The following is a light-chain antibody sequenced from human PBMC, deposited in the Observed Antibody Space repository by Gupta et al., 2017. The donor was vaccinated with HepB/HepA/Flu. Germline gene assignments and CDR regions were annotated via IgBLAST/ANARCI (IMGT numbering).Light chain of an antibody. CDR3: RLSGGRGIWV. V-gene: IGLV8-61*01. J-gene: IGLJ3*02. CDR2: KTN. Sequence: QPVVTQEPSFSVSPGGTVTLTCGLTSGSVSTNSYPGWYQQTPGQAQRPLMYKTNSRFSGVPDRFSGSILGNTAALTITGAQADEESDYYCRLSGGRGIWVFGGGTKLTVL. CDR1: SGSVSTNSY.